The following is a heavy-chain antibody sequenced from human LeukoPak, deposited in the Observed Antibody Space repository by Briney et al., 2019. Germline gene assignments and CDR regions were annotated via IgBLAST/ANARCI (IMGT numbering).Heavy chain of an antibody. Sequence: ETLSLTCAVYGGSFSGYYWSWIRQPPGKGLEWIGEINHSGSTNYNPSLKSRVTISVDTSKNQFSLKLSSVTAADTAVYYCARLGVAGTPYYFDYWGQGTLVTVSS. CDR2: INHSGST. CDR3: ARLGVAGTPYYFDY. J-gene: IGHJ4*02. D-gene: IGHD6-19*01. CDR1: GGSFSGYY. V-gene: IGHV4-34*01.